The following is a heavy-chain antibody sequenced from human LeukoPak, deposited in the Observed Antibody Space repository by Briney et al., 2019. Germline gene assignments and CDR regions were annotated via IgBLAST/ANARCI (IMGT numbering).Heavy chain of an antibody. D-gene: IGHD2-21*01. CDR1: GFTFSSYA. Sequence: TGGSLRLSCAASGFTFSSYAMSWVRQAPGKGLEWVSAISGSGGSTYYADSVKGRFTISRDNSKNTLYPQMNSLRAEDTAVYYCAKFLPTHIVVANYYFDYWGQGTLVTVSS. CDR2: ISGSGGST. CDR3: AKFLPTHIVVANYYFDY. V-gene: IGHV3-23*01. J-gene: IGHJ4*02.